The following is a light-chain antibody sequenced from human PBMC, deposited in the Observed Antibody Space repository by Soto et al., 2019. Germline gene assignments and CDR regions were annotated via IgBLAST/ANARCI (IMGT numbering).Light chain of an antibody. V-gene: IGKV3-20*01. J-gene: IGKJ1*01. CDR3: QQYAGSPWT. CDR2: GAS. Sequence: EIVLTQSPGTLSLSPGERATLSCRASQSVSSIHLAWYQQTPGQAPRLLIYGASSRAAGVPDRFSGSGSGTDFSLTISRLEPEDFAVYYCQQYAGSPWTFGQGTKVEIK. CDR1: QSVSSIH.